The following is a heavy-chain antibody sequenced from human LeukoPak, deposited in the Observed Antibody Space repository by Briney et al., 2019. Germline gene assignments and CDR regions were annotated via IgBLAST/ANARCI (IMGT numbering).Heavy chain of an antibody. CDR2: ISASGGTT. CDR3: AKRPRESSGYYLGAFDM. V-gene: IGHV3-23*01. CDR1: GFTFGNYA. D-gene: IGHD3-22*01. Sequence: GGSLRLSCAASGFTFGNYAMTWVRQAPGKGLDWVSGISASGGTTYYADSVKGRFTISRDNSKNTLYLQMNSLRAEDTAVYYCAKRPRESSGYYLGAFDMWGQGTVVTVSS. J-gene: IGHJ3*02.